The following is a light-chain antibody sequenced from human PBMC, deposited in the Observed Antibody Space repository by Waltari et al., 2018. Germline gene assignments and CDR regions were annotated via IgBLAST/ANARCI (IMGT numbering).Light chain of an antibody. J-gene: IGKJ2*01. CDR1: QSISSN. Sequence: EIVMTQSPATLSVSPGERATLSCRASQSISSNLAWYQQKPGQAPRLLIYGASTRATGFPPRFSGSRSGTEFTLTISSLQSEDFAVYYCQQYKNWPPYTFGQGTKLEIK. V-gene: IGKV3-15*01. CDR2: GAS. CDR3: QQYKNWPPYT.